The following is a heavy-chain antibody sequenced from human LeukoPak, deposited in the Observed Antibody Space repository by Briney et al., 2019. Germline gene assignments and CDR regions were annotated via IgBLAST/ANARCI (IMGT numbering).Heavy chain of an antibody. D-gene: IGHD6-19*01. CDR1: GGSISSGDYY. J-gene: IGHJ4*02. CDR3: ARDIAVAGSDY. V-gene: IGHV4-30-4*01. Sequence: SETLSLTCTVSGGSISSGDYYWSWIRQPPGKGLEWIGYIYYSGSTYYNPSLKSRVTISVDTSKNQFSLKLSSVTAADTAVYYCARDIAVAGSDYWGQGTLVTVSS. CDR2: IYYSGST.